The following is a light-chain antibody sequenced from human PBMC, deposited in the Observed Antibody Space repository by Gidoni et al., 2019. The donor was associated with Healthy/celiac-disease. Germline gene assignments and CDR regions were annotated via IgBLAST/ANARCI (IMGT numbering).Light chain of an antibody. Sequence: EIVLTQSPATLSLSPGERATLSCRASQSVSSYLAWYQQKPGQAPRLLISDASNRATGIPARFSGSGSGTDFTLTISSLEPEDFAVYYCQQRSNWPPFTFGQXTRLEIK. J-gene: IGKJ5*01. V-gene: IGKV3-11*01. CDR3: QQRSNWPPFT. CDR2: DAS. CDR1: QSVSSY.